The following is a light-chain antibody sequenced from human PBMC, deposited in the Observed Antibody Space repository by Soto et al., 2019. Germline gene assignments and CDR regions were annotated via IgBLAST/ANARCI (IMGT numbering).Light chain of an antibody. CDR2: EVS. CDR1: SSDVGGYDY. CDR3: SSYRSSSTGV. Sequence: QSALTQPASVSGSPGQSITISCTGTSSDVGGYDYVSWYQQRPGKAPKLMIYEVSNRPSGVSNRFSGSKSGNTASLTISGLQAEDEAEYYCSSYRSSSTGVFGTGTKLTVL. J-gene: IGLJ1*01. V-gene: IGLV2-14*01.